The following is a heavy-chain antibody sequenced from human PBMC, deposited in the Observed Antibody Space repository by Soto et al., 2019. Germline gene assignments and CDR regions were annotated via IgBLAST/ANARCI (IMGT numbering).Heavy chain of an antibody. CDR3: ARHSNQLLGFDY. CDR1: GYSFTNYW. J-gene: IGHJ4*02. D-gene: IGHD2-2*01. V-gene: IGHV5-51*01. CDR2: IYPDDSDT. Sequence: GESLKISCNGSGYSFTNYWIAWVRQMPGKGLEWMGIIYPDDSDTRYSPSFQGQVTISVDKSINTAYLQWSTLKASDTAMYYCARHSNQLLGFDYWAREPWSPSPQ.